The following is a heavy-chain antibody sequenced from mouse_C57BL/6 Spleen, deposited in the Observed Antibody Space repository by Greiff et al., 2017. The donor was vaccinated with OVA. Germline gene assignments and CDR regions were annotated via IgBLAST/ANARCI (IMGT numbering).Heavy chain of an antibody. CDR1: GFTFSDYG. J-gene: IGHJ2*01. V-gene: IGHV5-17*01. D-gene: IGHD4-1*01. CDR3: AAVGSGTKDYFDY. CDR2: ISSGSSTI. Sequence: EVKLMESGGGLVKPGGSLKLSCAASGFTFSDYGMHWVRQAPEKGLEWVAYISSGSSTIYYADTVKGRFTISRDNATNTLFLQMTSLRSEDTAMYYCAAVGSGTKDYFDYWGQGTTLTVSS.